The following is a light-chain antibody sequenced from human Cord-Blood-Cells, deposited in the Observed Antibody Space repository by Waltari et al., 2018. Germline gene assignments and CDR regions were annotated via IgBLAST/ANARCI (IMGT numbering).Light chain of an antibody. CDR3: QQSYSTLALT. J-gene: IGKJ4*01. Sequence: DIQMTQSPSSLPASVGARVTITCRASQSISSYLNWYQQKPGKAPKLLIYAASSLQSGVPSRFSGSGSGTDFTLTISSLQPEDFATYYCQQSYSTLALTFGGGTKVEIK. CDR2: AAS. CDR1: QSISSY. V-gene: IGKV1-39*01.